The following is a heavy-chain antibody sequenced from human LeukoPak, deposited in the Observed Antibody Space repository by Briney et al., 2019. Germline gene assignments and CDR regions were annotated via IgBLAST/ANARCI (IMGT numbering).Heavy chain of an antibody. CDR2: IFYSGGT. CDR3: AKSGGYGLIDY. J-gene: IGHJ4*02. V-gene: IGHV4-39*01. CDR1: GGSLITPNYY. D-gene: IGHD1-26*01. Sequence: SETLSLTCTVSGGSLITPNYYWGWVRLPPRKGLEWIGNIFYSGGTYYNQSLQSRVTISIDTSKNQFSLRLNSVTAADTAMYYCAKSGGYGLIDYWGQGTLVTVSS.